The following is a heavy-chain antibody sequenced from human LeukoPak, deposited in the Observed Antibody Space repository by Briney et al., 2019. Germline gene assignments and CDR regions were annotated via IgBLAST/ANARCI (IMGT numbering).Heavy chain of an antibody. J-gene: IGHJ4*02. D-gene: IGHD1-26*01. Sequence: SETLSLTCTVSGGSISSYSWSWIRQPPGKGLEWIGHIYYSGSSNYNPSLKSRVTISVDTSKNQFSLKLSSVAAADTAVYYCARLVDFWGQGTLVTVSS. CDR1: GGSISSYS. CDR2: IYYSGSS. CDR3: ARLVDF. V-gene: IGHV4-59*01.